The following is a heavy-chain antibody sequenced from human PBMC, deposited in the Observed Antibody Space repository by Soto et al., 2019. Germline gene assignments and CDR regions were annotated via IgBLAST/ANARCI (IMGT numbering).Heavy chain of an antibody. J-gene: IGHJ5*02. CDR1: GGSFGSSAYY. V-gene: IGHV4-39*01. CDR3: SRRAPEGFDP. CDR2: INSSGST. Sequence: LSLTCTVSGGSFGSSAYYWGWIRRAPGKGLEWIGSINSSGSTFSNPSLKSRVTLSVDTSKNQFSLKLTSVTAADTALYYCSRRAPEGFDPWGQGTQVTVSS.